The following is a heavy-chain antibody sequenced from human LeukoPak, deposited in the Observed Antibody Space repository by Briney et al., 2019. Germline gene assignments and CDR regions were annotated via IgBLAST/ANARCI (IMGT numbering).Heavy chain of an antibody. Sequence: ASVKVSCKASGYTFTGYYMHWVRQAPGQGLEWMGRINPNSGGTNYAQKFQGRVTMTRDTSISTAYMELSRLRSDDTAVYYCATRYKVQGNWFDPWGQGTLVTVSS. J-gene: IGHJ5*02. CDR2: INPNSGGT. CDR1: GYTFTGYY. CDR3: ATRYKVQGNWFDP. V-gene: IGHV1-2*06. D-gene: IGHD1-1*01.